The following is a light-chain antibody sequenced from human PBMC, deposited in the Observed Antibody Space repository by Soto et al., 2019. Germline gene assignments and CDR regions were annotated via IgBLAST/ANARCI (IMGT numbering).Light chain of an antibody. CDR2: EVN. CDR3: SSYAGNNNVV. CDR1: SSDVGGYNY. J-gene: IGLJ3*02. V-gene: IGLV2-8*01. Sequence: QSGLTQPPSASGSPGQSVTISCTGTSSDVGGYNYVSWYQKHPDKAPKRMIYEVNKRPSGVPDRFSGSKSGNTASLTVSGLQAEDEADYYCSSYAGNNNVVFGGGTKLTI.